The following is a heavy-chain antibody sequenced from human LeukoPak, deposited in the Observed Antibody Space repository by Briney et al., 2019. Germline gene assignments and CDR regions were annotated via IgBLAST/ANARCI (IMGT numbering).Heavy chain of an antibody. CDR2: IYSGGST. CDR1: GFTVSSNY. V-gene: IGHV3-66*01. J-gene: IGHJ4*02. CDR3: ARGDFMITFGGGYYFDF. D-gene: IGHD3-16*01. Sequence: GGSLRLSCAASGFTVSSNYMSWVRQAPGKGLAWVSVIYSGGSTYYADSVKGRFTISRDNSKNTLYLQMNSLRAEDTAVYYCARGDFMITFGGGYYFDFWGQGTLVTVSS.